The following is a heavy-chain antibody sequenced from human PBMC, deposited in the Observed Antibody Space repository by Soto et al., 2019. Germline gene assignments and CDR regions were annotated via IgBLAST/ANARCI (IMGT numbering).Heavy chain of an antibody. CDR1: GFIFSAFD. D-gene: IGHD3-10*01. J-gene: IGHJ4*02. CDR3: AIGGPGGPLGH. Sequence: DVQLLESGGGLLQPGGSLRLSCAASGFIFSAFDMSWVRQAPGKGLEWVSSISGGTYYADSVKGRFTISRDNSKNTLYVQMNGLRAEDTAVYYCAIGGPGGPLGHWGQGTLVTVSS. CDR2: ISGGT. V-gene: IGHV3-23*01.